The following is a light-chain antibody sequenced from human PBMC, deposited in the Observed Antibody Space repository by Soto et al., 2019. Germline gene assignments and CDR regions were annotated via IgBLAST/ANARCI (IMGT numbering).Light chain of an antibody. CDR1: QSLLHSNGYNY. CDR2: LGS. CDR3: IQALQTPPT. V-gene: IGKV2-28*01. Sequence: DLVMTQSPLSLPVTPGEPASISCRSSQSLLHSNGYNYLDWYLQKPGQSPQLLIYLGSNRASGVPDRFSGSGSGTDFTLKISRVVAEDVGVYYCIQALQTPPTFGQGTKLEIK. J-gene: IGKJ2*01.